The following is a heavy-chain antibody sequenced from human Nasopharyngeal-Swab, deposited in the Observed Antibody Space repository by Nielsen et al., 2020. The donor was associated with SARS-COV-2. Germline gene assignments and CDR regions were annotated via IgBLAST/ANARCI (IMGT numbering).Heavy chain of an antibody. CDR1: GFTFSSYS. CDR2: ISSSSSYI. CDR3: ARDGGATIFDY. D-gene: IGHD1-26*01. J-gene: IGHJ4*02. Sequence: GESLNLSCAASGFTFSSYSMNWVRQAPGKGLEWVSSISSSSSYIYYADSVKGRFTISRDNAKNSLYLQMNSLRAEDTAVYYCARDGGATIFDYWGQGTLVTVSS. V-gene: IGHV3-21*01.